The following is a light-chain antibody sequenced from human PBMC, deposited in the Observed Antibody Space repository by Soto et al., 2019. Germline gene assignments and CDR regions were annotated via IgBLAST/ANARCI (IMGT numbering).Light chain of an antibody. CDR2: EGS. CDR3: CSYAGTGTPVV. V-gene: IGLV2-23*01. J-gene: IGLJ2*01. Sequence: QPVLTQPASVSESPGQSITISCSGTSSDVGSYNLVSWYQQHPHKAPKLMIYEGSKRPSGVSSRFSGSKSGNTASLTISGLQAEDEADYYCCSYAGTGTPVVFGGGTKLTVL. CDR1: SSDVGSYNL.